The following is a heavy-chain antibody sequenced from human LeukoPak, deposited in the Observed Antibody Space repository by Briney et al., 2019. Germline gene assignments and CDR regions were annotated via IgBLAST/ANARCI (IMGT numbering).Heavy chain of an antibody. CDR1: GLTFSSYA. CDR3: ARPIRRGYSYFHRGIDAFDI. J-gene: IGHJ3*02. V-gene: IGHV3-7*03. Sequence: GRYLRLSCAASGLTFSSYAMSWVRQAPGKGLEWVANIKQDGSEKYYVDSVKGRFTISRDNAKNSLYLQMNSLRAEDTAVYYCARPIRRGYSYFHRGIDAFDIWGQGTMVTVSS. CDR2: IKQDGSEK. D-gene: IGHD5-18*01.